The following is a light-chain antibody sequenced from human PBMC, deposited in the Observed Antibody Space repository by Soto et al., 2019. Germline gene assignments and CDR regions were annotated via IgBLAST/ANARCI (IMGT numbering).Light chain of an antibody. CDR3: CSFAVSKSVL. CDR2: EAT. J-gene: IGLJ2*01. CDR1: SSDVGNYNL. Sequence: QSALTQPASGSGSPGQSITISCTGTSSDVGNYNLVSWYQQHPGKAPKLIIYEATKRPSGVSHRFPGSKSGNTASLTISGLQAEDEGDYYCCSFAVSKSVLFGGGTKLTVL. V-gene: IGLV2-23*01.